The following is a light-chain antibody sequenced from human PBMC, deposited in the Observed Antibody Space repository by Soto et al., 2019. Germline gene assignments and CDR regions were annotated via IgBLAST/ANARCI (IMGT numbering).Light chain of an antibody. CDR3: QQYNNWPQFT. CDR2: GAS. J-gene: IGKJ3*01. V-gene: IGKV3-15*01. CDR1: QIISSN. Sequence: DIVLTQSPATLSVSLGERVSLSCRASQIISSNLAWYQQKPGQIPRLLIYGASARAAGIPARFSGSGSGTEFTLTISSLQSEDYAVYYCQQYNNWPQFTFGPGTKVDV.